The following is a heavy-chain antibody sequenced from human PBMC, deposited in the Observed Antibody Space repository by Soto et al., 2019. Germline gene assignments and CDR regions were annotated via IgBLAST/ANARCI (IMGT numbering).Heavy chain of an antibody. CDR1: GFTFRNYD. J-gene: IGHJ6*02. Sequence: EVQLVESGGGLVQPGGSLRLSCAASGFTFRNYDMHWVRQGTGKGLEWVSGISAAGDPDYADSVEGRFTISRESAQNSFFLQMNSLRVGDTAVYYCARTDRDFYGLDVWGQGTTVMVSS. CDR2: ISAAGDP. V-gene: IGHV3-13*05. CDR3: ARTDRDFYGLDV.